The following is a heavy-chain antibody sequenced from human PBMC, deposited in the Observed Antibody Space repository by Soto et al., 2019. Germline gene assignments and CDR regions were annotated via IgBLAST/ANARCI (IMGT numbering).Heavy chain of an antibody. CDR1: GYIFTSYG. Sequence: QVQLVQSGVEVKKPGASVKVSCKASGYIFTSYGISWVRQAPGQGLEWMGWISAHNGNRKYAQKLQGRVTMTTDTSSSTAYVELRSLRSDDTAVYYCARDLGGFPDYWGQGTLVTVSS. D-gene: IGHD5-12*01. CDR2: ISAHNGNR. CDR3: ARDLGGFPDY. V-gene: IGHV1-18*01. J-gene: IGHJ4*02.